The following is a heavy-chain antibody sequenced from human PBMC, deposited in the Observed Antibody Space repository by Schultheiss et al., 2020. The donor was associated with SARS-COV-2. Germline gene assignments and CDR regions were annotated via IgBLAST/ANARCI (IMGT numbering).Heavy chain of an antibody. D-gene: IGHD4-17*01. Sequence: GGSLRLSCAASGFTLTTSAMHWVRQAPGKGLEWVSVISSHGSFKFYADPVKGRFTISRHNSKNTLYLQMNSLRSEDTAVYYCARGATTVTTTVFDYWGQGTLVTVSS. V-gene: IGHV3-30*14. CDR1: GFTLTTSA. J-gene: IGHJ4*02. CDR3: ARGATTVTTTVFDY. CDR2: ISSHGSFK.